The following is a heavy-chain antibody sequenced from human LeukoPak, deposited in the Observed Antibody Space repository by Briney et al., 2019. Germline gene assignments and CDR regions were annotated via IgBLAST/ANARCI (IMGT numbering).Heavy chain of an antibody. V-gene: IGHV3-15*01. CDR1: GFTFSNAW. CDR2: IKSKTDGGTT. D-gene: IGHD3-10*01. Sequence: GGSLRLSCAASGFTFSNAWMSWVRQAPGKGLEWVGRIKSKTDGGTTDYAAPVKGSFTISRDDSKNTLYLQMNSLKTEDTAVYYCTTEYYYGSGSYTLDPWGQGTLVTVSS. CDR3: TTEYYYGSGSYTLDP. J-gene: IGHJ5*02.